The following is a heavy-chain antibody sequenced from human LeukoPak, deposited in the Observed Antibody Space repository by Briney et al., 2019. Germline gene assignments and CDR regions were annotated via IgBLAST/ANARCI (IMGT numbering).Heavy chain of an antibody. V-gene: IGHV3-23*01. CDR1: GFTFSSYA. D-gene: IGHD3-22*01. Sequence: PGGSLRLSCAASGFTFSSYAMSWVRQAPGKGLEWVSAISGSGGSTYYADSVKGRFTISRDNSKNTLYLQMNSLRAEDTAVYYCAKDVLKGDIVVVMPYAFDIWGQGTMVTVSS. J-gene: IGHJ3*02. CDR3: AKDVLKGDIVVVMPYAFDI. CDR2: ISGSGGST.